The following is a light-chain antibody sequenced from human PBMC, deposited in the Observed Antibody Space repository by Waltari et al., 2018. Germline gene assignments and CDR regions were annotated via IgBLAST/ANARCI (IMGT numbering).Light chain of an antibody. CDR1: SSNIGSPYN. V-gene: IGLV1-40*01. J-gene: IGLJ2*01. Sequence: QSVLTQPPSVSGAPGQRVTISCTGSSSNIGSPYNVHWYQQVPGRAPKLLIYCDSHRPSGVPDRFSGSKSGTSASLAITGLQAEDEAEYFCQSYDSGLNGLFFGGGTKVTVL. CDR3: QSYDSGLNGLF. CDR2: CDS.